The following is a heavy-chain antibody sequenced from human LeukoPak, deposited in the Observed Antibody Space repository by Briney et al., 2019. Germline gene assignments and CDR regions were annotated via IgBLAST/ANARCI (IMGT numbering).Heavy chain of an antibody. Sequence: ASVKVSCKASGGTFSSYAISWVRQAPGQGLEWMGGIIPIFGTANYAQKFQGRVTITADESTSTAYMELSSLRSEDTAVYYCASSPTYYDFWSFWGQGTQVTVSS. V-gene: IGHV1-69*13. CDR3: ASSPTYYDFWSF. J-gene: IGHJ4*02. CDR2: IIPIFGTA. D-gene: IGHD3-3*01. CDR1: GGTFSSYA.